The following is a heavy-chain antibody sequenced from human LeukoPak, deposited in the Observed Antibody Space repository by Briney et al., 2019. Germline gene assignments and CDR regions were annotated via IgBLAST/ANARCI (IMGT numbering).Heavy chain of an antibody. CDR3: ARLEGKRDILGDNPLDY. D-gene: IGHD2-15*01. J-gene: IGHJ4*02. CDR1: GYTFTGCY. V-gene: IGHV1-2*02. Sequence: GASVKVSCKAAGYTFTGCYTHWERQAPGQGLEWMGWINPNSGGTNYAQKFQGRVTMTRDTSISTAYMELSRLRSDDTAVYYCARLEGKRDILGDNPLDYWGQGTLVTVSS. CDR2: INPNSGGT.